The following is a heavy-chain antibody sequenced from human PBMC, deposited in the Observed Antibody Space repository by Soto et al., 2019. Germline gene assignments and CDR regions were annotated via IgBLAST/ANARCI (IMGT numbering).Heavy chain of an antibody. CDR2: IYYSGST. V-gene: IGHV4-31*03. CDR1: GGSISSGGYY. D-gene: IGHD3-22*01. Sequence: QVQLQESGPGLVKPSQTLSLTCTVSGGSISSGGYYWSWIRQHPGKGLEWIGYIYYSGSTYYHPSLKSRVTISVDTSKTQFSLKLSFVPAADTAVYYCAREEVYSSLGFDPWGQGTLVTVSS. CDR3: AREEVYSSLGFDP. J-gene: IGHJ5*02.